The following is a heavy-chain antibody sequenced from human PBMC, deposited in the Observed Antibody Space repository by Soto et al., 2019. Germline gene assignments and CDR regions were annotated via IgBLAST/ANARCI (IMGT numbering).Heavy chain of an antibody. D-gene: IGHD6-19*01. CDR3: AREGSDSSGWFDS. Sequence: SQTLSLTCDISGDTISRSSAAWIWVRQSPSRGLEWLGRTYYRSRWYTDFAPSVKSRITINPDTPKNQLSLQMNSVTPGDTAVYFCAREGSDSSGWFDSWGQGTLLSVSS. J-gene: IGHJ5*01. V-gene: IGHV6-1*01. CDR1: GDTISRSSAA. CDR2: TYYRSRWYT.